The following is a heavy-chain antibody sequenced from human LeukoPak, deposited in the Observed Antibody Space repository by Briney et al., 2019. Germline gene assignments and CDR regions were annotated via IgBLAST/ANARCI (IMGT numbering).Heavy chain of an antibody. Sequence: SETLSLTCTVSGGSISSYYWSWLRQPPGKGLEWIGYIYYSGSTNYNPSLKSRVTISVDTSKNQFSLKLSSVTAADTAVYYCASSIVEWELLYYWGQGTLVTVSS. J-gene: IGHJ4*02. CDR2: IYYSGST. CDR1: GGSISSYY. CDR3: ASSIVEWELLYY. V-gene: IGHV4-59*01. D-gene: IGHD1-26*01.